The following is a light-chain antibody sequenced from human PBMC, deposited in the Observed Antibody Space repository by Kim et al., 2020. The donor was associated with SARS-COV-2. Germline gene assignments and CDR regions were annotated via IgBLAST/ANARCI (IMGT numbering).Light chain of an antibody. J-gene: IGLJ3*02. CDR1: RSDIGTYRY. Sequence: GQSITISCTGSRSDIGTYRYVSWYQQHPGKAPKLMIYDVSERPSGVSTRFSGSKSGNTASLTISGLQAEDEADYYCSSYIRSSSFAFGGGTKVTVL. CDR2: DVS. CDR3: SSYIRSSSFA. V-gene: IGLV2-14*03.